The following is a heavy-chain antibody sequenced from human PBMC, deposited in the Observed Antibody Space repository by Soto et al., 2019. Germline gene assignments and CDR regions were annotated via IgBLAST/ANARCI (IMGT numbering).Heavy chain of an antibody. J-gene: IGHJ6*02. CDR3: VRHPTIARFENGLDV. CDR2: IYYTGTT. CDR1: CGSVSGYY. V-gene: IGHV4-59*08. Sequence: SETLSLTCTVSCGSVSGYYWSWIRQPPGKGLEWIGYIYYTGTTIYSPSLDRRVTLSVDTAKDQVSLKLTSVTPADTAVYYCVRHPTIARFENGLDVWGQGTMVTVSS. D-gene: IGHD1-1*01.